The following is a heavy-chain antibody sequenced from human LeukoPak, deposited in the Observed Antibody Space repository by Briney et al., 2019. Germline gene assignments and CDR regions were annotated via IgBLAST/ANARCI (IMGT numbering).Heavy chain of an antibody. V-gene: IGHV4-38-2*01. D-gene: IGHD4-11*01. CDR1: GYSISSGYY. CDR3: ARGISTTGHDY. J-gene: IGHJ4*02. CDR2: VFHTGSS. Sequence: PSETLSLTCAVSGYSISSGYYWGWIRQPPGKGPEWIGSVFHTGSSYYIPSLKSRVTTSVDTSKNQFSLEVSSVTAADTAIYYCARGISTTGHDYWGPGTLVTVSS.